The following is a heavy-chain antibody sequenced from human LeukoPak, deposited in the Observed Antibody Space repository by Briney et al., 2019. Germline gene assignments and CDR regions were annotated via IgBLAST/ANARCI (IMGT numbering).Heavy chain of an antibody. CDR1: GFTFSSYS. V-gene: IGHV3-21*01. CDR2: ISSSSSYI. D-gene: IGHD2-2*01. J-gene: IGHJ4*02. CDR3: ARVGEGVVVPAAKDSDY. Sequence: GGSLRLSCAASGFTFSSYSMNWVRQAPGKGLEWVSSISSSSSYIYYADSVKGRFTISRDNAKNSLYLQMNSLRAEDTAVYYCARVGEGVVVPAAKDSDYWGQGTLVTVSS.